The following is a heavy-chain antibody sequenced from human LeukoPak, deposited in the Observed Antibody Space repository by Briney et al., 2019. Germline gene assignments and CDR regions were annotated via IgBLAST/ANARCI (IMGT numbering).Heavy chain of an antibody. CDR2: IYYSGST. Sequence: PSETLSLTCTVSGGSISSYYWSWIRQPPGKGLEWIGYIYYSGSTNYNPSLKSRVTISVDTSKNQFSLKLSSVTAADTAVYYCARLVPTARIVVALPGAFDIWGQGTMGTVSS. V-gene: IGHV4-59*08. CDR3: ARLVPTARIVVALPGAFDI. D-gene: IGHD3-22*01. CDR1: GGSISSYY. J-gene: IGHJ3*02.